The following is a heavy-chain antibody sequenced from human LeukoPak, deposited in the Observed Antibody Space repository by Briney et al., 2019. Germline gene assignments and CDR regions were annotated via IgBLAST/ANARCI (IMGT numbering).Heavy chain of an antibody. CDR1: GGTFSSYA. V-gene: IGHV1-69*05. D-gene: IGHD2-15*01. J-gene: IGHJ3*02. Sequence: GASVKVSCEASGGTFSSYAISWVRQAPGQGLEWMGRIIPIFGTANYAQKFQGRVTITTDESTSTAYMELSSLRSEDTAVYYCARERVDPGDIVVVVAATRAFDIWGQGTMVTVSS. CDR3: ARERVDPGDIVVVVAATRAFDI. CDR2: IIPIFGTA.